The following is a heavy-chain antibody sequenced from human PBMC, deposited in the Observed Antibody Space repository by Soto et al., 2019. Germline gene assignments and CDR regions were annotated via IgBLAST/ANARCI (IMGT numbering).Heavy chain of an antibody. V-gene: IGHV3-33*01. Sequence: GGSLRLSCAASGFTFSSYGMHWVRQAPGKGLEWVAVIWYDGSNKYYADSVKGRFTISRDNSKNTLYLQMNSLRAEDTAVYYCAREPEYSSSRLDYWGQGTLVTVSS. J-gene: IGHJ4*02. CDR2: IWYDGSNK. D-gene: IGHD6-6*01. CDR3: AREPEYSSSRLDY. CDR1: GFTFSSYG.